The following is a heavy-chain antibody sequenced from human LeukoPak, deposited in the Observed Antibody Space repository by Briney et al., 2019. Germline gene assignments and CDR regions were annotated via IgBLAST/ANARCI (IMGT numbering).Heavy chain of an antibody. CDR3: AKEGFGSGEAY. Sequence: GGSLRLSCAASGFTFSIYAMSWVRQAPGKGLEWVSGISGSDGSTNYADSVKGRFTISRENSKNTLYLQMNSLRAEDTAVYYCAKEGFGSGEAYWGQGTLVTVSS. V-gene: IGHV3-23*01. CDR2: ISGSDGST. J-gene: IGHJ4*02. CDR1: GFTFSIYA. D-gene: IGHD3-10*01.